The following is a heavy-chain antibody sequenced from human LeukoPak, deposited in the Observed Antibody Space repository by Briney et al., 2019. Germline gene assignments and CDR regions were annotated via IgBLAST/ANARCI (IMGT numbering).Heavy chain of an antibody. CDR3: ATTPGEPDY. V-gene: IGHV3-21*01. CDR2: ISSSSSYI. Sequence: GGPLRLSCPAPGLTFSTYSMNWVRQAPGKGLEWVSSISSSSSYIYYADSVKGRFTISRDNAKNSLYLQMNSLRAEDTAVYYCATTPGEPDYWGQGTLVTVSS. J-gene: IGHJ4*02. CDR1: GLTFSTYS. D-gene: IGHD4-23*01.